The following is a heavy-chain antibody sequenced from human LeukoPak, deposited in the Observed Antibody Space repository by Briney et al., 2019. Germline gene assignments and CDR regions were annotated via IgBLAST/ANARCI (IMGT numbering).Heavy chain of an antibody. Sequence: PLETLSLTCTVSGGSINNYDWNWIRQPPGKGLEWIGYISNSGNTRYNSSLTSRATISKNTSKNQFSLMLTSVTAADTAVYYCVRGYVAWAVWGKGTTVTVSS. D-gene: IGHD2-2*01. V-gene: IGHV4-59*01. CDR1: GGSINNYD. CDR2: ISNSGNT. CDR3: VRGYVAWAV. J-gene: IGHJ6*04.